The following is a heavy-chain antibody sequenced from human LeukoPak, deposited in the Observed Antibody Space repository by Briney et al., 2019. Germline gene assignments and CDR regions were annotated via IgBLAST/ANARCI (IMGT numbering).Heavy chain of an antibody. CDR3: VRRHRADRGHFDY. J-gene: IGHJ4*02. CDR1: GFTFSSHA. CDR2: ISGNGAST. Sequence: PGGSLRLSCTPSGFTFSSHAMSWVRQAPGKGLEWVSGISGNGASTDYADSLKGRFSISRDNFKNTVYLQMNSLRAEDTAIYYCVRRHRADRGHFDYWGQGALVTVSS. V-gene: IGHV3-23*01.